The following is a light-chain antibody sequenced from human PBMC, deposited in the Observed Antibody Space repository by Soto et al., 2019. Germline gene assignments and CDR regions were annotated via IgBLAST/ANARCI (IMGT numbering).Light chain of an antibody. V-gene: IGKV1-39*01. J-gene: IGKJ5*01. CDR1: QDISNY. CDR3: QQSYCTPIT. CDR2: DAS. Sequence: DIQMAQSPSSLSASVGDRVTITCQASQDISNYLNWYQQKPGKAPKLLIYDASNLETGVPSRFSGSGSGTDFTLTITSLQPEDFTTYYCQQSYCTPITFGQGTRLEI.